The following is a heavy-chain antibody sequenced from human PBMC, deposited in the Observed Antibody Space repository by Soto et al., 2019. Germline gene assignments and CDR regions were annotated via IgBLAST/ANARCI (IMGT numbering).Heavy chain of an antibody. CDR2: IYPSDSDT. CDR3: ARSPLTISPYYFDF. Sequence: GESLKISCKGTGYSFASYWIGWVRQMPGKGLEWMGIIYPSDSDTRYSPSFQGQVTISVDKSISTVYLQWSSLKASDTAIYYCARSPLTISPYYFDFWGQGTPVTVSS. D-gene: IGHD1-1*01. V-gene: IGHV5-51*01. CDR1: GYSFASYW. J-gene: IGHJ4*02.